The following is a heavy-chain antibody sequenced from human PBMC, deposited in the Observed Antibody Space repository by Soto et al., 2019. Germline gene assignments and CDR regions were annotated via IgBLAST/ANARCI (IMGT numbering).Heavy chain of an antibody. J-gene: IGHJ6*02. Sequence: PSETLSLTCTVSGGSISSGDYYWSWIRQPPGKGLEWIGYIYYSGSTYYNPSLKSRVTISVDTSKNQFSLKLSSVTAADTAVYYCARDRPLRSLYDYRYYYGMDVWGQGTTVTVSS. V-gene: IGHV4-30-4*01. CDR2: IYYSGST. D-gene: IGHD4-17*01. CDR1: GGSISSGDYY. CDR3: ARDRPLRSLYDYRYYYGMDV.